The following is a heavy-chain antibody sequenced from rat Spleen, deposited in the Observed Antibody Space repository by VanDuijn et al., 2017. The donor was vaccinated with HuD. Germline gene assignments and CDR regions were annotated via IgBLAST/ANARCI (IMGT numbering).Heavy chain of an antibody. CDR2: ISYDGRTT. J-gene: IGHJ3*01. CDR3: ARHDKMGTANWFAY. CDR1: GFTFSHYD. Sequence: EVQLVESGGGLVQPGRSMKLSCAASGFTFSHYDMAWVRQAPKKGLEWVATISYDGRTTNHRDSVKGRFTISRDNAKSTLDLQMDSLRAEDTATYYCARHDKMGTANWFAYWGQGTLVTVSS. D-gene: IGHD1-5*01. V-gene: IGHV5-7*01.